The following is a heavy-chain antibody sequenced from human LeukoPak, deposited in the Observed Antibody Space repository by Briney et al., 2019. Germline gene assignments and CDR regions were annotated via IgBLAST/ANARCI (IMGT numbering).Heavy chain of an antibody. CDR1: GFTFSSYW. D-gene: IGHD1-26*01. J-gene: IGHJ4*02. CDR3: ARDPYKGATTTSPIDY. V-gene: IGHV3-7*01. Sequence: GGSLGLSCAASGFTFSSYWMSWVRQAPGKGLEWVANIKQDGSEKYYVDSVKGRFTISRDNAKNSLYLQMNSLRAEDTAVYYCARDPYKGATTTSPIDYWGQGTLVTVSS. CDR2: IKQDGSEK.